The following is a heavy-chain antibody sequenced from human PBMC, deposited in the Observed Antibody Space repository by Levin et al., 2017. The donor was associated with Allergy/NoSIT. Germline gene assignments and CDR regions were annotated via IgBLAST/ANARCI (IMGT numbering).Heavy chain of an antibody. J-gene: IGHJ4*02. V-gene: IGHV3-7*04. D-gene: IGHD1-14*01. Sequence: GESLKISCAASGFTFTNYWMNWVRQAPGKGLEWVANIKQDGSEEHYVDSVKGRFTISRDNAKNSLYLQMNTLRAEDTAVYYCARGNPNRSDYWGQGSLVTVSS. CDR3: ARGNPNRSDY. CDR1: GFTFTNYW. CDR2: IKQDGSEE.